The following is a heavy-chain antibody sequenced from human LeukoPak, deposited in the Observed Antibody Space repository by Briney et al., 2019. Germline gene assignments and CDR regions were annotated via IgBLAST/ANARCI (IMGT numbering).Heavy chain of an antibody. J-gene: IGHJ4*02. CDR3: AKLRRGYSGYDDYYFDY. D-gene: IGHD5-12*01. CDR2: ISGSGGST. Sequence: GGSLRLSCAASGFTFSSYAMSWVGQAPGKGLEWVSAISGSGGSTYYADSVKGRFTISRDNSKNTLYLQMNSLRAEDTAVYYCAKLRRGYSGYDDYYFDYWGQGTLVTVSS. CDR1: GFTFSSYA. V-gene: IGHV3-23*01.